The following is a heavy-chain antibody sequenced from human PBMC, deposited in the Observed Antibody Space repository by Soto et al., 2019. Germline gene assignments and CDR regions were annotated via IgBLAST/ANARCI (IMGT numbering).Heavy chain of an antibody. J-gene: IGHJ4*02. CDR3: ARDPIRGGVPYFFDF. V-gene: IGHV1-2*02. Sequence: GASVKVSFKASGYTFTDYFVHWVCLAPGQGLEWMGWVNPDTGVATFPQKFQGRVTVTRDASINTDYMELTHLTSEDTGIYYCARDPIRGGVPYFFDFWGRGTQVTVSS. CDR2: VNPDTGVA. D-gene: IGHD3-16*01. CDR1: GYTFTDYF.